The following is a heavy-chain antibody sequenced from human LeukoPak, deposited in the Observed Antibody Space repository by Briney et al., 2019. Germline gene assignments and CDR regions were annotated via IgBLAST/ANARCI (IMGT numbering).Heavy chain of an antibody. Sequence: ASVKVSCKVSGYTLTELSMHWVRQAPGKGLEWMGGFDPEDGETIYAQKFQGRVTMTEDTSTDTAYMELSSLRSEGTAVYYCATVRAVAGSSATWYYYYGMDVWGQGTTVTVSS. CDR1: GYTLTELS. J-gene: IGHJ6*02. V-gene: IGHV1-24*01. CDR2: FDPEDGET. D-gene: IGHD6-19*01. CDR3: ATVRAVAGSSATWYYYYGMDV.